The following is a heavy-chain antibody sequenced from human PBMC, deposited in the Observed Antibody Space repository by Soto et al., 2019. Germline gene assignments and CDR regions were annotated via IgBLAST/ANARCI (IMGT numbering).Heavy chain of an antibody. CDR2: IIHSGST. J-gene: IGHJ5*02. D-gene: IGHD6-6*01. V-gene: IGHV4-34*01. CDR3: ARGSYSSSSAWFDP. Sequence: SETLSLTCAVYGGSFSGYYWSWIRQSPGKGLEWIGEIIHSGSTNYNPSLKSRVTILVETSKNQFSLKLSSVTAADTAVYYCARGSYSSSSAWFDPWGQGTLVTVSS. CDR1: GGSFSGYY.